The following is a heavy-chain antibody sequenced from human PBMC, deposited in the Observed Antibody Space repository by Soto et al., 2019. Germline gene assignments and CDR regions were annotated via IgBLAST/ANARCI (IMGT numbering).Heavy chain of an antibody. CDR2: IIPIFGTA. D-gene: IGHD7-27*01. Sequence: SVKVSCKASGGTFSSYAISWVRQAPGQGLEWMGGIIPIFGTANYAQKFQGRVTITADESTSTAYMELSSLRSEDTAVYYCARVGNNYYYGMDVWGQGTTVTVSS. CDR3: ARVGNNYYYGMDV. V-gene: IGHV1-69*13. CDR1: GGTFSSYA. J-gene: IGHJ6*02.